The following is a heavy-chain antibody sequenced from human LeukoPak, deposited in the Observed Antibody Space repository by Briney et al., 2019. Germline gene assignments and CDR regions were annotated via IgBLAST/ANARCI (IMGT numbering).Heavy chain of an antibody. J-gene: IGHJ3*02. V-gene: IGHV3-7*01. Sequence: TGGSLRLSCVASGFTFSSYCMSWVRQAPGKGLEWVANIQDGSDKYYVDSVKGRFTISRDNAKNSLYLQMNSLRAEDTAVYYCAREMGSRYGGNSDAFDIWGQGTMVTVSS. CDR2: IQDGSDK. D-gene: IGHD4-23*01. CDR1: GFTFSSYC. CDR3: AREMGSRYGGNSDAFDI.